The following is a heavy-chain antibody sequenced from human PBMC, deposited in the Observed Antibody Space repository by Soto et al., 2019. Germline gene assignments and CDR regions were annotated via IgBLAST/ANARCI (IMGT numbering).Heavy chain of an antibody. CDR2: ISYDGSNK. J-gene: IGHJ4*02. V-gene: IGHV3-30*03. Sequence: QVQLVESGGGVVQPGRSLRLSCAASGFTFSSYGMHWVRQAPGKGLEWVAVISYDGSNKYYADSVKGRFTISRDNPKNTLYLQMSSLRAEDTAVYYCAIYSSGWYPLDYWGQGTLVTVSS. CDR1: GFTFSSYG. D-gene: IGHD6-19*01. CDR3: AIYSSGWYPLDY.